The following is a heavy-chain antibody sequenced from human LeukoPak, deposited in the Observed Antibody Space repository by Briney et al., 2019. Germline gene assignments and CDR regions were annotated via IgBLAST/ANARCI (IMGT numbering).Heavy chain of an antibody. J-gene: IGHJ4*02. CDR2: ISSNDGNT. Sequence: ASVKVSCKASGYTFTSYGISWVRQAPGQGLEWMGWISSNDGNTYYVQNFQCRVTMTTETSTSTAYMELRSLRSDDTAVYYCARVDILTGYYFFDSWGQGTLVTVSS. CDR1: GYTFTSYG. CDR3: ARVDILTGYYFFDS. V-gene: IGHV1-18*01. D-gene: IGHD3-9*01.